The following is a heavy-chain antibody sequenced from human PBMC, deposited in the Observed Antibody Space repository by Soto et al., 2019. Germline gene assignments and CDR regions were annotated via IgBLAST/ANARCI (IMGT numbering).Heavy chain of an antibody. Sequence: QLQLQESGPGLVKPSETLSLTCTVSGGSISSSSYYWGWIRQPPGKGLEWIGSIYYSGSTYYNPSLKSRVTISVDTSKNQFSLKLSSVTAADTAVYSCARHQTYYDILTGYPDAFDIWGQGTMVTVSS. V-gene: IGHV4-39*01. J-gene: IGHJ3*02. CDR1: GGSISSSSYY. D-gene: IGHD3-9*01. CDR3: ARHQTYYDILTGYPDAFDI. CDR2: IYYSGST.